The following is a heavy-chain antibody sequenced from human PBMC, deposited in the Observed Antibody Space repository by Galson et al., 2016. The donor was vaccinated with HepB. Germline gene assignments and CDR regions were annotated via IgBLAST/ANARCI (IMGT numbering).Heavy chain of an antibody. CDR3: AKSEHLGELSLIDH. CDR1: GFVFSSYG. Sequence: SLRLSCAASGFVFSSYGIHWVRQAPGKGLEWVAVIWYEGSTKYNPQSVKGRFTISGDNSNNMVYLEMNSLRVEDTAVYYCAKSEHLGELSLIDHWGQGTLVTVTS. V-gene: IGHV3-33*06. D-gene: IGHD3-16*02. J-gene: IGHJ4*02. CDR2: IWYEGSTK.